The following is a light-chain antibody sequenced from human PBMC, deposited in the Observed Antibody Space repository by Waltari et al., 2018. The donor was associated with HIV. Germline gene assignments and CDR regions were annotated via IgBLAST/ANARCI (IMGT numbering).Light chain of an antibody. CDR3: QVLYSSRDWV. Sequence: SNVLTQPPSVSVAPGQTARITCGGNNTGSKSVHWYQQRPGQAPVVVVFDDSDRPSGIPERFAGSNAGNTATLTISRVEAGDEADYYCQVLYSSRDWVFGGGTKLTVL. CDR1: NTGSKS. J-gene: IGLJ3*02. V-gene: IGLV3-21*02. CDR2: DDS.